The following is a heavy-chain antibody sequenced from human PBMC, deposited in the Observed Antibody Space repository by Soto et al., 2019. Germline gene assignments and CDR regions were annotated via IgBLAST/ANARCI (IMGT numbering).Heavy chain of an antibody. CDR2: IIPIFGTA. CDR1: GGTFSSYA. Sequence: AASVKVSCKASGGTFSSYAISWVRQAPGQGLEWMGGIIPIFGTANYAQKFQGRVTITADKSTSTAYMELSSLRSEDTAVYYCARDQIYSNSTLQYYYYYDMHVPGPGTMLTGS. V-gene: IGHV1-69*06. J-gene: IGHJ6*02. D-gene: IGHD4-4*01. CDR3: ARDQIYSNSTLQYYYYYDMHV.